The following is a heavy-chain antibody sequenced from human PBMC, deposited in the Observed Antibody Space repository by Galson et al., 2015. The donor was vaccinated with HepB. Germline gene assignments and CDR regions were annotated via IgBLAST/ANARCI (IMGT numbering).Heavy chain of an antibody. CDR3: ARARYSTSPPDY. Sequence: SVKVSCKASGYTFTTYGISWVRQAPGQGLEWMGWISTYNFNTNFAQRLQDRVTMTTDTATNTAYLELRSLRSDDTAVYYCARARYSTSPPDYWGQGTLVTVSS. J-gene: IGHJ4*02. CDR2: ISTYNFNT. V-gene: IGHV1-18*01. CDR1: GYTFTTYG. D-gene: IGHD2-2*01.